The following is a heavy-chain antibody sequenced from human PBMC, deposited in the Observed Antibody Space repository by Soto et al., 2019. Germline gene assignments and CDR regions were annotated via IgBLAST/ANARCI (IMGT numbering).Heavy chain of an antibody. J-gene: IGHJ5*02. V-gene: IGHV3-23*01. CDR3: AKGGYCSSTSCYVLDFRWFDP. CDR1: GFTFSSYA. D-gene: IGHD2-2*01. Sequence: PGGSLRLSCAASGFTFSSYAMSWVRQAPGKGLEWVSAISGSGGSTYYADSVKGRFTISRDNSKNTLYLQMNSLRAEDTAVYYCAKGGYCSSTSCYVLDFRWFDPWGQGTLVTVSS. CDR2: ISGSGGST.